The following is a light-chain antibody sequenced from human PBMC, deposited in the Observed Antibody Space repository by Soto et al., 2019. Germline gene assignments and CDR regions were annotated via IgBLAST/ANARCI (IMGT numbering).Light chain of an antibody. Sequence: EIVLTQSPGTLSLSPGERATLSCRASQSVSSSYLAWYQQKPGQAPRLLIYGASSRATGIPDRFSGSGSGTDFTLTISRLEPEDFAVYSCQHYGSSRTFGQGTKVGIK. CDR3: QHYGSSRT. CDR1: QSVSSSY. J-gene: IGKJ1*01. CDR2: GAS. V-gene: IGKV3-20*01.